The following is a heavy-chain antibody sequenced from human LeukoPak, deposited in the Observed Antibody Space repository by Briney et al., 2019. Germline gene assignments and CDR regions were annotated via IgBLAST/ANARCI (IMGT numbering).Heavy chain of an antibody. D-gene: IGHD5-24*01. V-gene: IGHV4-34*01. CDR3: ARLRRDGFLFDY. CDR2: INHSGST. Sequence: SETLSLTCAVYGGSFSGYYWSWIRQPPGKGLEWIGEINHSGSTNYNPSLKSRVTISVDTSKNQFSLKLSSVTAADTAVYYCARLRRDGFLFDYWGQGTLVTVSS. CDR1: GGSFSGYY. J-gene: IGHJ4*02.